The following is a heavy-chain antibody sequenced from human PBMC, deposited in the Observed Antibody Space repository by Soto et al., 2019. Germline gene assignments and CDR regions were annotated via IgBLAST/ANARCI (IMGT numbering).Heavy chain of an antibody. CDR2: IRSKANSYAT. D-gene: IGHD3-22*01. Sequence: EVQLVESGGGLVQPGGSLKLSCAASGFTFSVAAMHWVRQASGKGLEWVGHIRSKANSYATAYAASVKGRFTISRDDSKNTAYLQMNSLKTEDTAVYYCTSSALIDYYYYYGMDVWGQGNTVTVSS. V-gene: IGHV3-73*02. J-gene: IGHJ6*02. CDR1: GFTFSVAA. CDR3: TSSALIDYYYYYGMDV.